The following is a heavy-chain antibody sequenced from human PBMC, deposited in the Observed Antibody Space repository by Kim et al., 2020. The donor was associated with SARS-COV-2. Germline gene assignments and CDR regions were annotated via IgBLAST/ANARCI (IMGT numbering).Heavy chain of an antibody. CDR2: INIANGYT. CDR1: GYTFISYG. D-gene: IGHD2-15*01. Sequence: ASVKVSCKASGYTFISYGIHWLRQAPGQGLEWVGSINIANGYTRYSQSLNGRVTITRDTSANTAYMELSSLRSEDTAVYYCARVSVGGGNYFDYWGQGTLLTVSS. V-gene: IGHV1-3*04. CDR3: ARVSVGGGNYFDY. J-gene: IGHJ4*02.